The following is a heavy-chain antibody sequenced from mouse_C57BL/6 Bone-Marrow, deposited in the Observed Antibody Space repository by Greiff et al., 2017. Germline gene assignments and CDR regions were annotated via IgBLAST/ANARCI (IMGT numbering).Heavy chain of an antibody. CDR1: GYTFTSYW. D-gene: IGHD1-1*01. CDR3: ARSITTVVEGDYAMDY. V-gene: IGHV1-69*01. J-gene: IGHJ4*01. Sequence: QVQLQQSGDELVMPGASVKLSCKASGYTFTSYWMHWVKQRPGQGLEWIGEIDPSDSYTNYNQKFKGKSTLTVDKSSSTAYMQLSSLTSEDSAVYYCARSITTVVEGDYAMDYWGQGTSVTVSS. CDR2: IDPSDSYT.